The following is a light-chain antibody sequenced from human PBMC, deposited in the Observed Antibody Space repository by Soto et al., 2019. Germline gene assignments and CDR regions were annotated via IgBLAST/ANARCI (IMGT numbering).Light chain of an antibody. CDR1: SSDVGGYNY. V-gene: IGLV2-14*01. CDR2: EVS. J-gene: IGLJ1*01. Sequence: QSALTQPASVSGSPGQSITISCTGTSSDVGGYNYVSWYRQHAGKAPKLMIYEVSNRPSGVSNRFSGSKSGDTASLTISGLQAEDEADYYCSSYTSTNTLAVFGTGTKLTVL. CDR3: SSYTSTNTLAV.